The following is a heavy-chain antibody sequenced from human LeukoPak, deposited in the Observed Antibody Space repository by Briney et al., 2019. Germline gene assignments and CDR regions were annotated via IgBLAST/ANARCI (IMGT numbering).Heavy chain of an antibody. CDR1: GGTFSSYA. CDR2: IIPIFGTA. Sequence: ASVKVSCKASGGTFSSYAISWVRQAPGQGLEWMGGIIPIFGTANYAQKFQGRVTITADESTSTAYMELSSLRSEDTAVYYCARGGSGWYYFDYWGQGTLVTVSS. V-gene: IGHV1-69*13. J-gene: IGHJ4*02. D-gene: IGHD6-19*01. CDR3: ARGGSGWYYFDY.